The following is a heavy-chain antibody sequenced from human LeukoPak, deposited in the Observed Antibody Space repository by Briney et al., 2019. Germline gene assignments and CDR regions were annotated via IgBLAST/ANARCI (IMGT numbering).Heavy chain of an antibody. CDR2: IYTGGST. D-gene: IGHD1-26*01. V-gene: IGHV4-4*07. CDR3: ARLTRFVSGFLNPLDS. J-gene: IGHJ4*02. Sequence: SETLSLTCTVSGDSIATNYWSWIRQPAGKGLEWIGRIYTGGSTNYNPSLKSRVTISVDTSNNQFSLRLSSVTAADTAVYYCARLTRFVSGFLNPLDSWGQGTLVTVSS. CDR1: GDSIATNY.